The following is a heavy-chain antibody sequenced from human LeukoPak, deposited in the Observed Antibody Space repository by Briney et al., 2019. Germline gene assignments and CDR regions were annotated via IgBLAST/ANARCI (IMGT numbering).Heavy chain of an antibody. CDR1: GFTVSSNS. D-gene: IGHD3-22*01. CDR3: AKYGGAGYYDSSGYSY. Sequence: GGSLRLSCTVSGFTVSSNSWSWVRQAPGKGLEWVSFIYSGGNTHYSDSVKGRFTISRDNSKNTLYLQMNSLRAEDTAVYYCAKYGGAGYYDSSGYSYWGQGTLVTVSS. V-gene: IGHV3-53*05. J-gene: IGHJ4*02. CDR2: IYSGGNT.